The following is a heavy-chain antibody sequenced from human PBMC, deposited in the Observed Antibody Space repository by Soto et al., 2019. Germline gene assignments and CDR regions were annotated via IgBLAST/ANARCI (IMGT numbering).Heavy chain of an antibody. J-gene: IGHJ4*02. CDR2: ISWNSGSI. V-gene: IGHV3-9*01. CDR3: AKDMSDSSGYYRYYFDY. CDR1: GFTFDDYA. Sequence: EVQLVESGGGLVQPGRSLRLSCAASGFTFDDYAMQRVRQAPGKGLECVSGISWNSGSIGYADSVKGRFTISRDNAKNSLYVQMNSLRAEDTALYYCAKDMSDSSGYYRYYFDYWGQGTLVTVSS. D-gene: IGHD3-22*01.